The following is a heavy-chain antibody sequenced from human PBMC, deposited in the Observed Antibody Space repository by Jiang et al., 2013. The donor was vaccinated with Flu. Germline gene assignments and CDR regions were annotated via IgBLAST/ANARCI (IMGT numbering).Heavy chain of an antibody. CDR2: ISYDGISK. V-gene: IGHV3-30-3*01. J-gene: IGHJ3*02. Sequence: VQLLESGGGVVQPGRSLRLSCAASGFTFSSYAMYWVRQAPGKGLEWVAVISYDGISKYNADSVKGRFTISRDNFKNTLDLQMNSLRAEDTALYYCARDGFHAIDIWGQGTMVTVSS. CDR1: GFTFSSYA. D-gene: IGHD2/OR15-2a*01. CDR3: ARDGFHAIDI.